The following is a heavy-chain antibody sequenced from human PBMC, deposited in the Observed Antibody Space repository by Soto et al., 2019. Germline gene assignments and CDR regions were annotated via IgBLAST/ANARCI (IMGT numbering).Heavy chain of an antibody. J-gene: IGHJ4*02. CDR1: GFTFSSYA. Sequence: VQLLESGGGLVQPGGSLRLSCAASGFTFSSYAMNWVRQAPGKGLEWVSGISGSGGSTYYADSVKGRFTISRDNSKNTLFLQMNSLRAEDTAVYYCAKSDDFWSGYWHYWGQGTLVTVSS. V-gene: IGHV3-23*01. CDR2: ISGSGGST. D-gene: IGHD3-3*01. CDR3: AKSDDFWSGYWHY.